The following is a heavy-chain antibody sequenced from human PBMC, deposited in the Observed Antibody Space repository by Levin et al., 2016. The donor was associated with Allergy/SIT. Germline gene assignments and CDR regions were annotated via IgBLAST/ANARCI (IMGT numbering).Heavy chain of an antibody. V-gene: IGHV1-2*04. CDR2: INPNSGGT. D-gene: IGHD4-23*01. J-gene: IGHJ6*02. Sequence: WVRQAPGQGLEWMGWINPNSGGTNYAQKFQGWVTMTRDTSISTAYMELSRLRSDDTAVYYCARVYGGNSAYGYYGMDVWGQGTTVTVSS. CDR3: ARVYGGNSAYGYYGMDV.